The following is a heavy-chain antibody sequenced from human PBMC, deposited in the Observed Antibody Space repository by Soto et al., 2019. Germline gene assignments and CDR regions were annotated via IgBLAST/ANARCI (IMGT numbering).Heavy chain of an antibody. CDR1: WFTFSGSA. D-gene: IGHD3-16*01. CDR2: IRSKANSYXX. Sequence: PGGSLRLSCAASWFTFSGSAMHWVRQASGKGLYCVGRIRSKANSYXXAYAASVXXRCTISRDDSXNTAYLQMNSLKTEYXAVYYCTRSEPRGLDPWAQGTLVTVSS. J-gene: IGHJ5*02. V-gene: IGHV3-73*01. CDR3: TRSEPRGLDP.